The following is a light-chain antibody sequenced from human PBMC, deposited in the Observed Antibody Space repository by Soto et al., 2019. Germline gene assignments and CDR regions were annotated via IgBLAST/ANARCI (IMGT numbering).Light chain of an antibody. V-gene: IGLV2-14*01. CDR2: DVS. Sequence: QSVLTQPASVSGSPGQSITISCTGSSSDVGGYNYVSWYQQHPGKAPKLMIYDVSNRPSGVSNRFSGSKSGNTASLTISGLQAEDEADYYCSSYTRSSTPWVFGGGTKVTVL. CDR3: SSYTRSSTPWV. J-gene: IGLJ3*02. CDR1: SSDVGGYNY.